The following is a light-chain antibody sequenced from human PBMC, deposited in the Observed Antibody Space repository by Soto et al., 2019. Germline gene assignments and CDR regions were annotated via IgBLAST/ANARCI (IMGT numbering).Light chain of an antibody. CDR2: AAS. CDR3: QQAKSFPYT. J-gene: IGKJ2*01. Sequence: EIVLTQSPGTLSLSPGERATLSCRASQSVTRDYLAWYQQKPGQAPRLLIYAASSRATGIPDRFSGSGSGTDFTLTITRLEPEDFATYYCQQAKSFPYTFGQGTKLEIK. CDR1: QSVTRDY. V-gene: IGKV3-20*01.